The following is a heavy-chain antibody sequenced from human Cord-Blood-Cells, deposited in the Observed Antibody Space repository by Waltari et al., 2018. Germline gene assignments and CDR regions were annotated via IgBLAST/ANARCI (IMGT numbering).Heavy chain of an antibody. Sequence: QVQLVQSGAEVKKPGSSVKVSCKASGGTFSSYAISWVRQAPGQGLEWMGGIIPILGIANDAQKFQGRVTITADESTSTAYMELSSLRSEDTAVYYCARGYDSSGYYYYFDYWGQGTLVTVSS. J-gene: IGHJ4*02. CDR1: GGTFSSYA. CDR3: ARGYDSSGYYYYFDY. CDR2: IIPILGIA. V-gene: IGHV1-69*04. D-gene: IGHD3-22*01.